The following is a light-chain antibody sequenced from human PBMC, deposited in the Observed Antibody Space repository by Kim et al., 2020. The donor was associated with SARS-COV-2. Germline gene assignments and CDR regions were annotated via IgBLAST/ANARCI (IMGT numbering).Light chain of an antibody. V-gene: IGLV3-19*01. CDR3: NSRDSSDYVV. CDR1: SLRSYY. CDR2: GKD. J-gene: IGLJ2*01. Sequence: SSKLTQDPAVSVALGQTVRITCQGDSLRSYYATWYQQKPGQAPKVVIYGKDNRPSGVPDRFSGSSSGNTAYLTITGTQAGDEADYYCNSRDSSDYVVFGGGTKVTVL.